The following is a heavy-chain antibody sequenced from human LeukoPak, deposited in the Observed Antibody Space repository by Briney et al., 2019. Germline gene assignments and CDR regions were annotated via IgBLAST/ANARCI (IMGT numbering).Heavy chain of an antibody. CDR3: ARTYCSGGSCYCDY. CDR2: FYYSGST. J-gene: IGHJ4*02. D-gene: IGHD2-15*01. Sequence: PSETLSLTRTVSGGSISSDTYYWGWIRQPPGRGLEWIGSFYYSGSTYYNPSLKSRLTISVDMSKNRFSLKLSSVTAADTAVYYCARTYCSGGSCYCDYWGQGTLVIVSS. V-gene: IGHV4-39*01. CDR1: GGSISSDTYY.